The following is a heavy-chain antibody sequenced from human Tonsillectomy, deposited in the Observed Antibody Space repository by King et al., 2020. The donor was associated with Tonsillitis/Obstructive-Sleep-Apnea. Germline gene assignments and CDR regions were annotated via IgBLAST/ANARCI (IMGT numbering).Heavy chain of an antibody. CDR2: IKSKTDGGTT. Sequence: VQLVESGGGLVKPGGSLRLSCAASGFTFSNAWMNWVRQAPGKGLEWVGRIKSKTDGGTTDYAAPVKGRFTISRDDSKNTLYLQMNSLKTEDTAVYYCTTDSIVVVPAAILYYYYYGMDVWGQGTTVTVSS. V-gene: IGHV3-15*07. CDR1: GFTFSNAW. CDR3: TTDSIVVVPAAILYYYYYGMDV. D-gene: IGHD2-2*02. J-gene: IGHJ6*02.